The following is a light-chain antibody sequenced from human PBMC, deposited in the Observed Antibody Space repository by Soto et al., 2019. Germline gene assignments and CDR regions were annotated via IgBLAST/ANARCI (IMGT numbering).Light chain of an antibody. V-gene: IGLV2-14*01. CDR1: SSDIGGYNY. CDR3: TSYTSSTSWV. Sequence: QSVLTQPASVSGSPEQSITISCTGTSSDIGGYNYVSWYQQHPGKAPKLMIYEVSNRPSGLSNRFSGSKSGSTASLTISGLQAEDEADYYCTSYTSSTSWVFGGGTKVTVL. J-gene: IGLJ3*02. CDR2: EVS.